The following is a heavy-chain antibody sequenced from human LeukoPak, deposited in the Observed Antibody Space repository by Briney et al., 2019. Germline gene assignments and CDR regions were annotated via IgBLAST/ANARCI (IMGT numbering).Heavy chain of an antibody. CDR1: GYTFTSYY. D-gene: IGHD5-24*01. CDR3: AREGPGWLQLGY. Sequence: VASVKVSCKASGYTFTSYYMHWVRQAPGQGLEWMGIINPSGGSTSYAQKFQGRVTMTRDTSTSTAYMELSSLRSEDTAVYYCAREGPGWLQLGYWGQGTLVTVSS. CDR2: INPSGGST. V-gene: IGHV1-46*01. J-gene: IGHJ4*02.